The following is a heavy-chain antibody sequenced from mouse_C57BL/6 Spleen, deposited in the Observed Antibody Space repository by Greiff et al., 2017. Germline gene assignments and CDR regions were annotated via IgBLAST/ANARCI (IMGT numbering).Heavy chain of an antibody. Sequence: EVKLQQSGAELVKPGASVKLSCPASGFNIKDYYMHWVKQRTEQGLEWIGRIDPEDGETKYAPKFQGKATITADTSSNTAYLQLSGLTSEDTAVYYCATLDSSGWFAYWGQGTLVTVSA. CDR2: IDPEDGET. V-gene: IGHV14-2*01. CDR1: GFNIKDYY. CDR3: ATLDSSGWFAY. D-gene: IGHD3-2*02. J-gene: IGHJ3*01.